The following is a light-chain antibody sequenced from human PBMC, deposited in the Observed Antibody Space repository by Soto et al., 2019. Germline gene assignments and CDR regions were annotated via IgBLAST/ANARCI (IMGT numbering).Light chain of an antibody. CDR1: QRVSIN. J-gene: IGKJ1*01. Sequence: VLTHSPSTLSLYPGERASLSCRASQRVSINLAWYQQKPGQAPRLLIYGASTRATGIPVRLSGSGSGTDFTLTISSLQPEDFAVYFCHQDFNLPWTFGQGTKVDIK. CDR2: GAS. V-gene: IGKV3D-7*01. CDR3: HQDFNLPWT.